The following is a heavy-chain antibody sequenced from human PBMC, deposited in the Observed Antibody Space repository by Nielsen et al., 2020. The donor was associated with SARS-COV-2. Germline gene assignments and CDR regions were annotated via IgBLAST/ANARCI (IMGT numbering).Heavy chain of an antibody. D-gene: IGHD6-13*01. CDR3: GKVAAAGPYYYYYYGMDV. CDR2: ISSSSSYI. V-gene: IGHV3-21*01. J-gene: IGHJ6*02. CDR1: GFTFSSYS. Sequence: ESLKISCAASGFTFSSYSMNWVRQAPGKGLEWVSSISSSSSYIYYADSVKGRFTISRDNAKNTLYLQMNSLRAEDTAVYYCGKVAAAGPYYYYYYGMDVWGQGTTVTVSS.